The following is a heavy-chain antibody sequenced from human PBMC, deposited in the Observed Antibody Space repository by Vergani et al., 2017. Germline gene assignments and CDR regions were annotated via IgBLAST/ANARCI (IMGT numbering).Heavy chain of an antibody. CDR3: ARGLGITMVRGVISVLDY. J-gene: IGHJ4*02. Sequence: EVQLVESGGGLVKPGGSLRLSCAASGFTFSSYSMNWVRQAPGKGLEWVSYISSSGSTIYYADSVKGRFTISRDNAKNSLYLQMNSLRAEDTAVYYCARGLGITMVRGVISVLDYWGQGTLVTVSS. CDR1: GFTFSSYS. D-gene: IGHD3-10*01. V-gene: IGHV3-21*05. CDR2: ISSSGSTI.